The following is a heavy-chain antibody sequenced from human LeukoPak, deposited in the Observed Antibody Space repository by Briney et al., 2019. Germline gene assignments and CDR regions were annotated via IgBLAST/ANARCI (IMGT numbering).Heavy chain of an antibody. Sequence: GGCLRLSCAASGFTFSNAWMSWVRQAPGKGLEWVGRIKSKTDGGTTDYAAPAKGRFTISRDDSKNTLYLQMNSLKTEDTAVYYCTTDRDYDILTGYSTFDYWGQGTLVTVSS. CDR3: TTDRDYDILTGYSTFDY. CDR1: GFTFSNAW. V-gene: IGHV3-15*01. J-gene: IGHJ4*02. CDR2: IKSKTDGGTT. D-gene: IGHD3-9*01.